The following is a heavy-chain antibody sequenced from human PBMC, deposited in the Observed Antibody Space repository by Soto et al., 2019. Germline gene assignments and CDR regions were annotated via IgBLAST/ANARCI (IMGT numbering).Heavy chain of an antibody. D-gene: IGHD2-15*01. Sequence: GGSLRLSCAASGFTFSGYGMNWVRQAPGKGLEWVSKISDSGGSTYYADSVKGRFTISRDNSKNTLYLLMNSLRAEDTAVYYCAKGGVVRSDGSNYYAMDVCGQGTTVTVSS. CDR3: AKGGVVRSDGSNYYAMDV. CDR1: GFTFSGYG. J-gene: IGHJ6*02. CDR2: ISDSGGST. V-gene: IGHV3-23*01.